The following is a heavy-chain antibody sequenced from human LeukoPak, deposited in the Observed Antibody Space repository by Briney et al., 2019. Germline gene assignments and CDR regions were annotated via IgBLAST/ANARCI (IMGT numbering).Heavy chain of an antibody. D-gene: IGHD1-14*01. V-gene: IGHV3-7*03. J-gene: IGHJ5*01. CDR1: GFTFSTYW. CDR2: IKQDGTEK. Sequence: GGSLRLSCAASGFTFSTYWMSWVRQAPGKGLEWVAVIKQDGTEKYYVDSVKGRFTISRDNAKNSLYLQMNSLRAEDTAVYFCAKGATFGINWFDSWGQGTLVSVSS. CDR3: AKGATFGINWFDS.